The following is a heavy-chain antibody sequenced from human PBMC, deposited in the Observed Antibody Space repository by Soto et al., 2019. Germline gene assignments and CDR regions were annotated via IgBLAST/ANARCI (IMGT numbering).Heavy chain of an antibody. CDR1: GFTFSSYA. CDR3: ARDEWSGTASPLYYYGMDV. CDR2: ISYDGSNK. J-gene: IGHJ6*02. Sequence: QVQLVESGGGVVQLGRSLRLSCAASGFTFSSYAMHWVRQAPGKGLEWVAVISYDGSNKYYADSVKGRFTISRDNSKNTLYLQMNSLRAEDTAVYYCARDEWSGTASPLYYYGMDVWGQGTTVTVSS. D-gene: IGHD3-3*01. V-gene: IGHV3-30-3*01.